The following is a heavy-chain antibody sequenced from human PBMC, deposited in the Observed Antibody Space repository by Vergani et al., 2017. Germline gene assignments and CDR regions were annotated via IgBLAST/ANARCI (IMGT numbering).Heavy chain of an antibody. CDR1: GFTVSSNY. V-gene: IGHV3-53*01. Sequence: EVQLVESGGGLIQPGGSLRLSCAASGFTVSSNYMSWVRQAPGKGLEWVSVIYIGGSTYYADSVKGRFTISRDNSKNTLYLQMNSLRAEDTAVYYCARFDPPPFYYMDVWGKGTTVTVSS. J-gene: IGHJ6*03. CDR3: ARFDPPPFYYMDV. CDR2: IYIGGST.